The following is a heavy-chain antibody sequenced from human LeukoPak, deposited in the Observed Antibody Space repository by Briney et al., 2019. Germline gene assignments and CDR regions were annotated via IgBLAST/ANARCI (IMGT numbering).Heavy chain of an antibody. CDR1: GFTVSSDY. D-gene: IGHD2-15*01. Sequence: GGSLRLSCAASGFTVSSDYMNWVRQAPGKGLEWVSVIQSGGTTYYADSVKGRFTISRDNSKNTLSLQMNSLRAEDTAVYYCAKGSGDSCFSPLDSWGQGTLVTVSS. CDR2: IQSGGTT. CDR3: AKGSGDSCFSPLDS. V-gene: IGHV3-53*01. J-gene: IGHJ4*02.